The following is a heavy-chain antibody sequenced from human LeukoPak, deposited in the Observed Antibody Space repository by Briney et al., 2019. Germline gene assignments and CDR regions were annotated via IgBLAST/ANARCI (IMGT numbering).Heavy chain of an antibody. J-gene: IGHJ1*01. CDR3: AWLARGQLDFEHWH. V-gene: IGHV3-23*01. CDR1: GFTFSSYA. CDR2: ISGSGGST. Sequence: GGSLRLSCAASGFTFSSYAMSWVRQAPGKGLEWVSAISGSGGSTYYADSVKGRFTISRDNSKNTLYLQMNSLRAEDTAVYYCAWLARGQLDFEHWHWGQGTLVTVSS. D-gene: IGHD3-9*01.